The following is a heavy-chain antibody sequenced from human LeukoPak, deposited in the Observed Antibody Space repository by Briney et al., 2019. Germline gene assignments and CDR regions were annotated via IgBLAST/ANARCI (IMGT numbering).Heavy chain of an antibody. CDR1: GYSFTRYA. CDR3: ARGPDYDFWSGYLLGY. D-gene: IGHD3-3*01. Sequence: ASVKVSCKASGYSFTRYAMNWVRQAPGHVLEWMGWITTNTGNPTYAQGLTGRFVFSLDTSVSTAYLQISSLKAEDTAVYYCARGPDYDFWSGYLLGYWGQGTLVTVSS. V-gene: IGHV7-4-1*02. CDR2: ITTNTGNP. J-gene: IGHJ4*02.